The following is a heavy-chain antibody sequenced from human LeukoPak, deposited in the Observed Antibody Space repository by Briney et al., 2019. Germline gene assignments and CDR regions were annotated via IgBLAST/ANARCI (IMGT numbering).Heavy chain of an antibody. Sequence: GGSLRLSCAASAFIFSSYGMHWVRQAPGKGLEWVSYISSSRSYTKYADSVKGRFTTSRDNAKNSLYLQMNSLRAEDTAVYYCARDYASSGDGAFDIWGQGTMVTVS. J-gene: IGHJ3*02. D-gene: IGHD3-22*01. CDR2: ISSSRSYT. CDR3: ARDYASSGDGAFDI. V-gene: IGHV3-21*05. CDR1: AFIFSSYG.